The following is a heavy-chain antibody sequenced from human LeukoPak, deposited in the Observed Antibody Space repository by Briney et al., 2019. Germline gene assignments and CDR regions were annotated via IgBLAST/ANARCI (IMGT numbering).Heavy chain of an antibody. CDR3: ARAVRRDDY. CDR2: ISSSGSTI. V-gene: IGHV3-48*03. D-gene: IGHD1-1*01. CDR1: GFTFSSYE. Sequence: PGGSLRLSCAASGFTFSSYEINWVRQAPGKGLEWVSYISSSGSTIKYADSVKGRFTISRGNAKNSLYLQMNSLRAEDTAVYYCARAVRRDDYWGQGTLVTVSS. J-gene: IGHJ4*02.